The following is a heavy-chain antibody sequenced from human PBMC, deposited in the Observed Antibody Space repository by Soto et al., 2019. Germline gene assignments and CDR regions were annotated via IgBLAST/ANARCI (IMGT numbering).Heavy chain of an antibody. J-gene: IGHJ5*02. CDR3: GRESGETWDYEAS. Sequence: SETLSLTCTVSGGSISSYRWSWIRQPAGKGLEWIGRLNTYGNTHYNPSLKSRVTVSVDTSRNQFFLTLRSVTAADSAASHCGRESGETWDYEASWGQGTPVTVSS. CDR1: GGSISSYR. V-gene: IGHV4-4*07. D-gene: IGHD1-7*01. CDR2: LNTYGNT.